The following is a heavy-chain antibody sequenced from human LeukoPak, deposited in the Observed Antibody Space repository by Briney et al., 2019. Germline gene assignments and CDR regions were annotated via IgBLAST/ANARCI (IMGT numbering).Heavy chain of an antibody. Sequence: SETLSLTCTVSGGSITRSTYYWGWVRQPPGKGLEWIGEINHNGDTTYNSSLKSRVTISVDTSKNQFSLRLTSVTAADTAVYYCARRLSGYTNFDYWGHGTLVTVSS. CDR1: GGSITRSTYY. CDR3: ARRLSGYTNFDY. D-gene: IGHD5-12*01. J-gene: IGHJ4*01. V-gene: IGHV4-39*07. CDR2: INHNGDT.